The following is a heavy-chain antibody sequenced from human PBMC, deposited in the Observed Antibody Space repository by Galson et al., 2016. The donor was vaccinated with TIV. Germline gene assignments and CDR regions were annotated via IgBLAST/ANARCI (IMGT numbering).Heavy chain of an antibody. CDR1: GDSISSYT. D-gene: IGHD6-19*01. V-gene: IGHV4-4*07. Sequence: SETLSLTCTVSGDSISSYTWNWIRQSAGKGLEWIGRIYTTGSTDYNPSFKSRVTMSIDTSKNQFSLRLSADTAAVTAVYFCARDFGEWLEDWYFDLWGRGTLVTVSS. CDR2: IYTTGST. J-gene: IGHJ2*01. CDR3: ARDFGEWLEDWYFDL.